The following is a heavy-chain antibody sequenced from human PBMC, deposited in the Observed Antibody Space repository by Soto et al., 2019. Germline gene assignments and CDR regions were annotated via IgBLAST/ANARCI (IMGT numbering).Heavy chain of an antibody. V-gene: IGHV1-18*01. CDR1: GYTFTNYG. Sequence: QVQLVQSGAEVKKPGASVKVSCKASGYTFTNYGINWVRQGPGQGLEWLGWVSAYNGERRYEQRVQARVIMTTDTSTTTAYMELRSLRSDDTAVYYCSRGTSIAASGDYWGQGTLVTVSS. J-gene: IGHJ4*01. CDR3: SRGTSIAASGDY. D-gene: IGHD6-6*01. CDR2: VSAYNGER.